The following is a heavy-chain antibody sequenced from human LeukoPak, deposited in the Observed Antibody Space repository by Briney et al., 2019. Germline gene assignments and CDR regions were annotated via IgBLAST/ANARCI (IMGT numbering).Heavy chain of an antibody. CDR1: GGTFSSYA. CDR2: IIPIFGTA. V-gene: IGHV1-69*13. CDR3: ASGGGGPGIAVAGTDY. D-gene: IGHD6-19*01. J-gene: IGHJ4*02. Sequence: SVKVSCKASGGTFSSYAIGWVRQAPGQGLEWMGGIIPIFGTANYAQKFQGRVTITADESTSTAYMELSSLRSEDTAVYYCASGGGGPGIAVAGTDYWGQGTLVTVSS.